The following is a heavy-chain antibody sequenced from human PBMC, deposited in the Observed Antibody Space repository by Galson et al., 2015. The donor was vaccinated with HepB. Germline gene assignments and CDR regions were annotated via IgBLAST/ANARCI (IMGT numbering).Heavy chain of an antibody. D-gene: IGHD4-11*01. J-gene: IGHJ6*03. CDR3: ARSDDSNLHYFYYMDV. CDR2: IIPIFGKT. CDR1: GGTFSNCA. Sequence: SVKVSCKASGGTFSNCAASWVRQVPGQGLEWMGGIIPIFGKTNYAQKFQGRVTITADESTSTAYMELSSLRSEDTAVYYCARSDDSNLHYFYYMDVWGKGTTVTVSS. V-gene: IGHV1-69*13.